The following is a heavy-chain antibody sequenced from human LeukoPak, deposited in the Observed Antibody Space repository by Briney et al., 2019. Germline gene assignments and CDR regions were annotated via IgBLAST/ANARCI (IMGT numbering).Heavy chain of an antibody. CDR1: GDSISRHY. CDR2: IYCSGTT. CDR3: ARERVIAGATVFDY. D-gene: IGHD1-26*01. J-gene: IGHJ4*02. Sequence: ASETLSLTCTGSGDSISRHYWSWIRQFPGKGLEWIGCIYCSGTTGYNPSLKSRDTISVDTSNNQFSLKLTSMTAADTAVYFCARERVIAGATVFDYWGQGTLVTVSS. V-gene: IGHV4-59*11.